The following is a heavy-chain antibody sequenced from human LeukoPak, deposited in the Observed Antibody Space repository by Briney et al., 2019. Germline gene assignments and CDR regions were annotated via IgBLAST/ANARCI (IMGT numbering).Heavy chain of an antibody. V-gene: IGHV1-46*01. CDR1: GYAFCTYF. J-gene: IGHJ4*02. Sequence: GASVKVSCKASGYAFCTYFIHWMRQAPGQGREWLGRIDPSRGWTHLPRKFQGRVPVTRYTSTTTVDMELSRLTSEDTALYSCVREMDGGDFDYWGQGTLVTVSS. CDR2: IDPSRGWT. D-gene: IGHD3-10*01. CDR3: VREMDGGDFDY.